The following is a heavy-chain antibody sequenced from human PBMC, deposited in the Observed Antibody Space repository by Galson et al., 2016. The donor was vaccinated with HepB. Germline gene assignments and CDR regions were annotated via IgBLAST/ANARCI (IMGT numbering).Heavy chain of an antibody. D-gene: IGHD4-11*01. CDR3: ANGPVTRNTGYYFDY. V-gene: IGHV3-33*06. CDR2: IWFDGSNK. Sequence: SLRLSCAASGFTFSSYGMHWVRQAPGKGLERVAVIWFDGSNKYYTDSVKGRFTISRDNSKNTLYLQMSSLRAEDTAVYFCANGPVTRNTGYYFDYWGQGTLVTVSS. J-gene: IGHJ4*02. CDR1: GFTFSSYG.